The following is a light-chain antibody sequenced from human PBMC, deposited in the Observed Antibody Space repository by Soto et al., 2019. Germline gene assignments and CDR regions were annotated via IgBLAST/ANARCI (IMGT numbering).Light chain of an antibody. CDR3: SSYTSSNTLA. CDR1: SSDIGAYNY. Sequence: QSVLTQPASVSASPGQSITISCTGTSSDIGAYNYVSWYQQHPGKAPKLMIFDVNNRPSGVSNRFSGSKSGNTASLTISGLQAEDEAVYYCSSYTSSNTLAFGGGTKVTVL. CDR2: DVN. J-gene: IGLJ2*01. V-gene: IGLV2-14*03.